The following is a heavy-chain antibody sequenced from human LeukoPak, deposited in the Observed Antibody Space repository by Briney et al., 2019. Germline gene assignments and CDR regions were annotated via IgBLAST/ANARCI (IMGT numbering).Heavy chain of an antibody. D-gene: IGHD1-26*01. J-gene: IGHJ4*02. Sequence: PSETLSLTCTVSGGSISSYYWSWIRQPPGKGLEWIGYIYYSGSTNYNPSLKSRVTISVDTSKNQFSLKLSSVTAADTAVYYCARDTGYSGSFLDYWGQGTLVTVSS. CDR2: IYYSGST. CDR3: ARDTGYSGSFLDY. V-gene: IGHV4-59*01. CDR1: GGSISSYY.